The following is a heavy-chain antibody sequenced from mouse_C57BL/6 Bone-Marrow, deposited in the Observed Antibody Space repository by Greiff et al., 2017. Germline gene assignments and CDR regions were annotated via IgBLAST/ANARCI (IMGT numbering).Heavy chain of an antibody. V-gene: IGHV5-9-1*02. Sequence: DVMLVESGEGLVKPGGSLKLSCAASGFTFSSYAMSWVRQTPEKRLEWVAYISSGGDYIYYADTVKGRFTISRDNARNTLYLQMSSLKYEDTAMYYCTRSSFITTAFYAMDYWGQGTSVTVSS. CDR1: GFTFSSYA. J-gene: IGHJ4*01. CDR2: ISSGGDYI. CDR3: TRSSFITTAFYAMDY. D-gene: IGHD1-1*01.